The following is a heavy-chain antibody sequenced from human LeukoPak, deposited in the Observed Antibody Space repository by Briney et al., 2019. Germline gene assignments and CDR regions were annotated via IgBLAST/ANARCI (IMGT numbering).Heavy chain of an antibody. CDR2: ISTTSTTV. V-gene: IGHV3-48*02. Sequence: GGSLRLSCAASGFTFSSYAMSWVRLAPGKGLEWVSCISTTSTTVYYADSVKGRFTVSRDNAKNSLYLQMNSLGDEDTAMFHCARGIIYLDHWGQGTLVTVSS. D-gene: IGHD3-10*01. CDR1: GFTFSSYA. J-gene: IGHJ4*02. CDR3: ARGIIYLDH.